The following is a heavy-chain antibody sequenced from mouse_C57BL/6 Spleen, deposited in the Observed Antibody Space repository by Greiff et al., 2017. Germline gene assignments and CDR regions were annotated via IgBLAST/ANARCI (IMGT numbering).Heavy chain of an antibody. CDR1: GYTFTDYY. J-gene: IGHJ3*01. CDR3: ARQDYGSSPFAY. V-gene: IGHV1-76*01. Sequence: QVQLQQSGAELVRPGASVKLSCKASGYTFTDYYINWVKQRPGQGLEWIARIYPGSGNTYYNEKFKGKATLTAEKSSSTAYMQLSSLTSEDSAVXFCARQDYGSSPFAYWGQGTLVTVSA. D-gene: IGHD1-1*01. CDR2: IYPGSGNT.